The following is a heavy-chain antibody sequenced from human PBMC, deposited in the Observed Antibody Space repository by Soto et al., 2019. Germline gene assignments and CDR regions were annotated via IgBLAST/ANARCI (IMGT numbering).Heavy chain of an antibody. D-gene: IGHD5-18*01. CDR3: ARGTVDTAMVGYFDY. V-gene: IGHV1-69*01. J-gene: IGHJ4*02. Sequence: QVQLVQSGAEVKKPGSSVKVSCKASGGTFSSYAISWVRQAPGQGLEWMGGIIPIIGTANYAQKFQGRVTITADESTSTADMELSSLRSEDTAVNYCARGTVDTAMVGYFDYWGQGTLVSVSS. CDR1: GGTFSSYA. CDR2: IIPIIGTA.